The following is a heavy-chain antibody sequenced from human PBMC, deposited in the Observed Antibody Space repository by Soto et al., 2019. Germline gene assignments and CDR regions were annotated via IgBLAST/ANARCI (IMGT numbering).Heavy chain of an antibody. J-gene: IGHJ4*02. Sequence: EVQLLESGGGLVQPGGSLRVSCAASGFTFNFYVMSWVRQAPGRGLEWVSAIAGSSGDTYHAASVKGRFTISRDNTKNTLYLQMNSLRAEDTAVYYCAKGSANSRPYYFDYWGQGTLVTVSS. D-gene: IGHD6-13*01. CDR3: AKGSANSRPYYFDY. CDR2: IAGSSGDT. CDR1: GFTFNFYV. V-gene: IGHV3-23*01.